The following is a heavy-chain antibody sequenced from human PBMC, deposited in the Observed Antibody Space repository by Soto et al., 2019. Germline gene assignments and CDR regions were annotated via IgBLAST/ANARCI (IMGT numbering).Heavy chain of an antibody. CDR3: AKRSPYSSGWYSPIFDY. CDR1: GFSFSDYA. J-gene: IGHJ4*02. CDR2: ISESGGST. V-gene: IGHV3-23*01. Sequence: PGGSLRLSCAASGFSFSDYAMSWVRQAPGKRLEWVSVISESGGSTHYADSVRGRFTVSRDNSKNSLSLRMDSLRDEDTAVYFCAKRSPYSSGWYSPIFDYWGQGALVTVSS. D-gene: IGHD6-13*01.